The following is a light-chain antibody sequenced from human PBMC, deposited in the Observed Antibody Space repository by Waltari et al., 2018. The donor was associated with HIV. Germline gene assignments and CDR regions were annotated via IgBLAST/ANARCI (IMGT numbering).Light chain of an antibody. V-gene: IGKV1-5*03. Sequence: DIQMTPSPTTLPAPVGNRVQTTCRASQSISGWLAWYQQKPGKAPKLLIYKASSLESGVPSRFSGNGFGTEFTLTISSLQPDDFATYYCQQYNLYSWTFGQGTKVESK. J-gene: IGKJ1*01. CDR3: QQYNLYSWT. CDR2: KAS. CDR1: QSISGW.